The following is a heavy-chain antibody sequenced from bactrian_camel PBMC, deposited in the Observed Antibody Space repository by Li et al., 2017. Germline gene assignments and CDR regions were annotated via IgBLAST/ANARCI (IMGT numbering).Heavy chain of an antibody. J-gene: IGHJ4*01. CDR1: GDTDSIYC. CDR3: ASTQTRAYGGPQLLASSYNY. CDR2: IDTDGTT. V-gene: IGHV3S53*01. Sequence: HVQLVESGGGSAQAGRSLRLSCAASGDTDSIYCMAWFRQTPENEREGVAGIDTDGTTNYAESVKGRFTISKDNARSTLYLQMNSLKPEDTAMYYCASTQTRAYGGPQLLASSYNYWGQGTQVTVS. D-gene: IGHD4*01.